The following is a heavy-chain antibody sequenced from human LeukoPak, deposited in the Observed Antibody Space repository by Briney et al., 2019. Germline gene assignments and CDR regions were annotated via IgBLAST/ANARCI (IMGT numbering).Heavy chain of an antibody. D-gene: IGHD4-23*01. CDR3: AVMVATVVTSWFDP. J-gene: IGHJ5*02. CDR2: IYYSGST. Sequence: TSETLSLTCTVSGGSISSCYWSWIRQPPGKGLEWIGYIYYSGSTNNNPSLKSRVTISVDTSKNQFSLKLSSVTAADTAVYYCAVMVATVVTSWFDPWGQGTLVTVSS. CDR1: GGSISSCY. V-gene: IGHV4-59*12.